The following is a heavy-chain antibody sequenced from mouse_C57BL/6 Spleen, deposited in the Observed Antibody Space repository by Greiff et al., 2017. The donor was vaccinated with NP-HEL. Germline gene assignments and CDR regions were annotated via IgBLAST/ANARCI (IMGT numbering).Heavy chain of an antibody. CDR3: AREDSISGGY. CDR2: IDPSDSYT. J-gene: IGHJ2*01. CDR1: GYTFTSYW. V-gene: IGHV1-69*01. Sequence: QVQLQQPGAELVMPGASVKLSCKASGYTFTSYWMHWVKQRPGQGLEWIGEIDPSDSYTNYNQKFKGKSTLTVDKSSSTAYMQLSSLTSEDSAVYYCAREDSISGGYWGQGTTLTVSS. D-gene: IGHD1-3*01.